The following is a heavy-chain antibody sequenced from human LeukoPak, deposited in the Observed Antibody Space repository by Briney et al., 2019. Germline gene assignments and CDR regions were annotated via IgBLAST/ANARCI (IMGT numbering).Heavy chain of an antibody. Sequence: GESLKISCKGSGYSFTSYWIGCVRQMPGKELEWMGIIFPGDSDTSYSPSFQGQVTISADKSISTPYLQWSSLKASDTAMYYCARGDYHNAFDIWGQGTMVTVSS. V-gene: IGHV5-51*01. J-gene: IGHJ3*02. CDR3: ARGDYHNAFDI. CDR2: IFPGDSDT. D-gene: IGHD4-17*01. CDR1: GYSFTSYW.